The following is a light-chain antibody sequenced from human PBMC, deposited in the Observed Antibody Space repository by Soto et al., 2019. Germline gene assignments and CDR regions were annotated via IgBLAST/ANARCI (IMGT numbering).Light chain of an antibody. CDR2: VGS. V-gene: IGKV3-20*01. Sequence: EIVLTQSPDTLSLSPGERATLSCRASQSVNSAYLAWYQQKPVQAPRLLIYVGSNRATGVPDRFSGSGSGTDFTLTISRLEPEDFAVYYCQHFGSSPPYTFGQGTKLEIK. CDR1: QSVNSAY. CDR3: QHFGSSPPYT. J-gene: IGKJ2*01.